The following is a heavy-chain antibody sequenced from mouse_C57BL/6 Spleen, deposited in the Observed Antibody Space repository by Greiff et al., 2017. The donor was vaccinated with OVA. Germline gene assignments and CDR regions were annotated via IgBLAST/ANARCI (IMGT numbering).Heavy chain of an antibody. D-gene: IGHD2-5*01. V-gene: IGHV14-3*01. CDR3: AREDYYSNYGSAMDY. CDR1: GFNIKHTY. J-gene: IGHJ4*01. CDR2: IDPANGTT. Sequence: VQLKQSVAELVRPGASVKLSCTASGFNIKHTYMHWVNQSPEKGLEWIGRIDPANGTTKCAPKFQGKGTITADTSTNTAYLQRSSLTSEDTAIYYFAREDYYSNYGSAMDYWGQGTSVTVSS.